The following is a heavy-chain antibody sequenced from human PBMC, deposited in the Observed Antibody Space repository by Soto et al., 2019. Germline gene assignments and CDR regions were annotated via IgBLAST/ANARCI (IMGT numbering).Heavy chain of an antibody. D-gene: IGHD3-9*01. J-gene: IGHJ4*03. CDR2: DGSKT. Sequence: DGSKTEYADSVKGRFTISRDNAKNSLYLLMTGLRAEDAAVYFCARGRVDYDISIGSGGIFVWGQGTLVTVSS. V-gene: IGHV3-74*03. CDR3: ARGRVDYDISIGSGGIFV.